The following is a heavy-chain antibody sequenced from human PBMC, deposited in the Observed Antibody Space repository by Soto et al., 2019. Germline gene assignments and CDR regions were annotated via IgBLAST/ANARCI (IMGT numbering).Heavy chain of an antibody. D-gene: IGHD2-21*01. CDR2: IYYIGNT. J-gene: IGHJ2*01. Sequence: SETLSLTCTVSSGAISGYYCSWIRQPPGKGLEWIGYIYYIGNTKYNSSLKSRVTISVDTSKNQFSLKVNSVTAADTAVYYCARHVANGLTFDLWGRGTLVT. CDR1: SGAISGYY. CDR3: ARHVANGLTFDL. V-gene: IGHV4-59*08.